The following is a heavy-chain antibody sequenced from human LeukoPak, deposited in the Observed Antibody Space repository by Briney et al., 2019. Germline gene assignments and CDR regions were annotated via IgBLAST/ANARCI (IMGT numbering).Heavy chain of an antibody. J-gene: IGHJ4*02. V-gene: IGHV3-7*01. CDR2: IKHDGSEK. D-gene: IGHD2-15*01. CDR1: GFTFSDYW. CDR3: ARDSLRYCSGDSCYYNY. Sequence: GGSLRLSCAASGFTFSDYWMSWVRQSPGKGLEWVANIKHDGSEKYYVDSVKGRFTISRDNAKNSLYLQMNSLRAEDTAVYSCARDSLRYCSGDSCYYNYWGQGTLVAVSS.